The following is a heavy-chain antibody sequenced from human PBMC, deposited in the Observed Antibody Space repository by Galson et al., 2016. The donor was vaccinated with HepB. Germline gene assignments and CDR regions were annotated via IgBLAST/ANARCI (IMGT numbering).Heavy chain of an antibody. CDR1: GFSLSTSGVG. CDR2: IFWDEDK. J-gene: IGHJ4*02. V-gene: IGHV2-5*02. D-gene: IGHD3-10*01. CDR3: AHRPRVRGVMDPPNYFDY. Sequence: PALVKPTQTLTLTCTFSGFSLSTSGVGVGWIRQPPRKALEWLALIFWDEDKRYSQSLKRRLTITKDTSKNQVVLKMTNMDPVDTATYDCAHRPRVRGVMDPPNYFDYWGQGTLVTVSS.